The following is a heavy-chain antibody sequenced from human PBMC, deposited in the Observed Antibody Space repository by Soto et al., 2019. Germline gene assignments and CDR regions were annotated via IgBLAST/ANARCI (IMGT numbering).Heavy chain of an antibody. CDR3: AKIGNYYDSSGYSPVYYGMDV. J-gene: IGHJ6*02. CDR1: GFTFANAW. V-gene: IGHV3-30*18. D-gene: IGHD3-22*01. CDR2: ISYDGSNK. Sequence: GGSLRLSCAASGFTFANAWINWVRQAPGKGLEWVAVISYDGSNKYYADSVKGRFTISRDNSKNTLYLQMNSLRAEDTAVYYFAKIGNYYDSSGYSPVYYGMDVWGQGTTVTVSS.